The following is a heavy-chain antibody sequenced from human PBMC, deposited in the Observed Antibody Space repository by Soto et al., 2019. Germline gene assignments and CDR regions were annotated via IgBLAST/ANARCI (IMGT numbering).Heavy chain of an antibody. CDR3: ATSYSAYDYHYYYGMDV. V-gene: IGHV1-3*05. J-gene: IGHJ6*02. CDR1: GYTFTNYA. Sequence: QVQLVQSRAEEKKPGASVKVSCKASGYTFTNYAIHWVRQAPGQRLEWMGWINAGNGNTKYSQKFQGRVTITRDTSASTAYMELSSLRSEDTAVYYCATSYSAYDYHYYYGMDVWGQGTTVTVSS. D-gene: IGHD5-12*01. CDR2: INAGNGNT.